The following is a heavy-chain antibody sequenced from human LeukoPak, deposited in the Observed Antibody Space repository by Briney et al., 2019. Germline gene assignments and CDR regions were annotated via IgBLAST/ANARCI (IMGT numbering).Heavy chain of an antibody. CDR2: IRFDATNK. CDR1: GFIFSGSS. CDR3: ARGQYDYVNFDAFDI. V-gene: IGHV3-30*02. D-gene: IGHD3-16*01. Sequence: AGGSLGLSCTASGFIFSGSSMHWVRQAPGKGLEWVCFIRFDATNKYYADSVKGRFTISRDNSNNTLYLQLNNVRTEDTAVYYCARGQYDYVNFDAFDIWGQGTMVTVSS. J-gene: IGHJ3*02.